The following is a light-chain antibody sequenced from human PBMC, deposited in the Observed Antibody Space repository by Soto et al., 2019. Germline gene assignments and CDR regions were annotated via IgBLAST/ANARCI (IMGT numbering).Light chain of an antibody. CDR2: RTS. CDR1: QSVSSY. Sequence: EIVLTQSPATLSLSPGERATLSCRASQSVSSYLAWYQQKPGQAPRLLIYRTSNRATGIPDRFSGSGSGTDFTLTISSLQSEDFAVYYCQQYNNWPRGTFGQGTKVDI. CDR3: QQYNNWPRGT. J-gene: IGKJ1*01. V-gene: IGKV3-11*01.